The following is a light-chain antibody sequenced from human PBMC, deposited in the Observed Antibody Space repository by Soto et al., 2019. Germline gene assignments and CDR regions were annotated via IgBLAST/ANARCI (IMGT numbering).Light chain of an antibody. CDR2: GAS. CDR1: QSVSSGF. V-gene: IGKV3-20*01. CDR3: QQYGNSPQT. Sequence: EVVLTQSPATLSSFPGDRVTLSCRASQSVSSGFLAWYQQKPGQAPRLLIYGASNRATGISDRFSGSGSGTDFTLTISRLDPEDFAVYYCQQYGNSPQTFGQGTKVDIK. J-gene: IGKJ1*01.